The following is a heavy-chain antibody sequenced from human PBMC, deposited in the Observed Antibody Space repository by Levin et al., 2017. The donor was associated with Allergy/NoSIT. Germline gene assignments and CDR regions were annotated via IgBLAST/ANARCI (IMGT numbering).Heavy chain of an antibody. CDR1: GFTFSSYG. J-gene: IGHJ3*02. V-gene: IGHV3-30*18. D-gene: IGHD6-13*01. Sequence: PGGSLRLSCAASGFTFSSYGMHWVRQAPGKGLEWVAVISYDGSNKYYADSVKGRFTISRDNSKNTLYLQMNSLRAEDTAVYYCAKLTLSSSWYPDAFDIWGQGTMVTVSS. CDR2: ISYDGSNK. CDR3: AKLTLSSSWYPDAFDI.